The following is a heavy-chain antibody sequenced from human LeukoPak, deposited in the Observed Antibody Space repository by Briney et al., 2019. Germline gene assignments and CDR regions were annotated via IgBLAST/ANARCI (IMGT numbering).Heavy chain of an antibody. D-gene: IGHD6-6*01. J-gene: IGHJ4*02. V-gene: IGHV1-2*02. CDR1: GYTFTGYY. CDR2: INPNSGGT. CDR3: AGARGAPPVLFGPSPKLSSSSYSLDY. Sequence: GASVKVSCKASGYTFTGYYMHWVRQAPGQGLEWMGWINPNSGGTNYAQKFQGRVTMTRDTSISTAYMELSRLRSDDTAVYYCAGARGAPPVLFGPSPKLSSSSYSLDYWGQGTLVTVSS.